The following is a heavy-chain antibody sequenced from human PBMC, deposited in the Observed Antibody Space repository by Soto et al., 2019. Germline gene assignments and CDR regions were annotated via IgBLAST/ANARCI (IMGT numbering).Heavy chain of an antibody. CDR1: GGSISSYY. J-gene: IGHJ5*02. V-gene: IGHV4-59*12. D-gene: IGHD3-10*01. CDR2: IYYTGTT. Sequence: PSETLSLTCTVSGGSISSYYWSWIRQPPGKGLEWIGYIYYTGTTNYNPSLKSRVTISVDTSKNQFSLKLSSVTAADTAVYYCARGLVRGVIRFDPWGQGTLVTVSS. CDR3: ARGLVRGVIRFDP.